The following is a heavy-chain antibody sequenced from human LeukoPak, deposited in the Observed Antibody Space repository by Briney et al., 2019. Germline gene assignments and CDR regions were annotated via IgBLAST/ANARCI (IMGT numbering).Heavy chain of an antibody. D-gene: IGHD3-9*01. J-gene: IGHJ4*02. CDR2: ISGSGGST. V-gene: IGHV3-23*01. Sequence: GGSLRLSCAASGFTFSSYGMSWVRQAPGKGLEWVSAISGSGGSTYYADSVEGRFTISRDNSKNTLYLQMNSLRAEDTAVYYCAKELMYHDILTGYAFDYWGQGTLVTVSS. CDR3: AKELMYHDILTGYAFDY. CDR1: GFTFSSYG.